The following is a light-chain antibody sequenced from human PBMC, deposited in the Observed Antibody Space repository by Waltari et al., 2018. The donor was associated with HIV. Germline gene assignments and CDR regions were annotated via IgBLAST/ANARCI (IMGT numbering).Light chain of an antibody. CDR1: RDISSW. Sequence: DIQMTQSPSSVSASVGDSVTITCRASRDISSWLAWYQQTPGKAPKLLIYGASSLQSGVPSRFSGSGSGTHFTLTINSLQPEDFGTYYCQQAVSPLLTFGGGTKVEVK. V-gene: IGKV1-12*01. CDR2: GAS. J-gene: IGKJ4*01. CDR3: QQAVSPLLT.